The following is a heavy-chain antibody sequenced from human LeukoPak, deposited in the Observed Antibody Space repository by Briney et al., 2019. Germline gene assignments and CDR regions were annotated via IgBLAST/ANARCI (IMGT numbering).Heavy chain of an antibody. CDR2: ISSSSSTI. D-gene: IGHD1-1*01. J-gene: IGHJ3*02. CDR3: ARGIQLERPDAFDI. CDR1: GFTFSSYS. Sequence: PGGSLRLSCAASGFTFSSYSINWVRQAPGKGLEWVSYISSSSSTIYYADSVKGRFTISRDNAKNSLYLQMNSLRDEDTAVYYCARGIQLERPDAFDIWGQGTMVTVSS. V-gene: IGHV3-48*02.